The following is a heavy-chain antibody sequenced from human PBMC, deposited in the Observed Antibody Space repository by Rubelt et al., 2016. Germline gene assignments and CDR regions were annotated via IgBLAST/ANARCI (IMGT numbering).Heavy chain of an antibody. D-gene: IGHD2-8*01. CDR1: GFTFSSHA. Sequence: EVQLLESGGGLVQPGGSLRLSCAASGFTFSSHAMSWVRQAPGKGLEWVSSTTGSGVDTYYADSVKGRFTISRDNSKNTLYLQMNSLRAEDTAVYYCATKSNGFDYWGQGTLVTVSS. CDR3: ATKSNGFDY. J-gene: IGHJ4*02. V-gene: IGHV3-23*01. CDR2: TTGSGVDT.